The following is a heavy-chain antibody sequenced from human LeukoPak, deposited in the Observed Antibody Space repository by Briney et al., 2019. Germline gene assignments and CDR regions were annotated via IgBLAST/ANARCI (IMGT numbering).Heavy chain of an antibody. CDR1: GGTFSSYA. CDR2: IIPIFGTA. Sequence: SVKVSCKASGGTFSSYAISWVRQAPGQRLEWMGGIIPIFGTANYAQKFQGRVTITADESTSTAYMELSSLRSEDTAVYYCARDSLIGGRYYYYGMDVWGQGTTVTVSS. CDR3: ARDSLIGGRYYYYGMDV. V-gene: IGHV1-69*13. D-gene: IGHD3-10*01. J-gene: IGHJ6*02.